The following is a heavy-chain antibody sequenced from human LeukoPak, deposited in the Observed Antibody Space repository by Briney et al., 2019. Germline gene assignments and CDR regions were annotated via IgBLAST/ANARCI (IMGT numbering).Heavy chain of an antibody. Sequence: GGSLRLSCPASGFAFSGSWRSWVRRAPGKGLEWLASIKHDGSEKHYVDHGKGRFTISRDNAKNSLYLQMNSLRAEDTAVYYCASLATAMLTHNAYWGQGTLVTVSS. D-gene: IGHD5-18*01. CDR2: IKHDGSEK. CDR1: GFAFSGSW. J-gene: IGHJ4*02. V-gene: IGHV3-7*01. CDR3: ASLATAMLTHNAY.